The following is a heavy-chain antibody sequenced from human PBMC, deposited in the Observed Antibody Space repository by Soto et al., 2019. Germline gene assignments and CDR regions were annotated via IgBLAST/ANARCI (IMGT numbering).Heavy chain of an antibody. V-gene: IGHV1-18*01. CDR3: ARGDSTDCSNGVCSFFYNHDMDV. CDR1: GYTFNIYG. D-gene: IGHD2-8*01. Sequence: ASVKVSCKTSGYTFNIYGINWVRQAPGQGLEWMGWIKPHNGNTKYAQTLQDRLIMTTDTATSTASMELTRLTSDDTAIYYCARGDSTDCSNGVCSFFYNHDMDVWGQGTTVTVSS. CDR2: IKPHNGNT. J-gene: IGHJ6*02.